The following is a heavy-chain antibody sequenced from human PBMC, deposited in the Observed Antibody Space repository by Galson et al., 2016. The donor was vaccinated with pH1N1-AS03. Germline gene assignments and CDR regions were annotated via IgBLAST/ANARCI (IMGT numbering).Heavy chain of an antibody. Sequence: SVKVFCKASGYTFTTYGISWVRQAPGQGLEWMGWISAYYGDTHFAHKFQERVTLTRDTSTATAYMELRNLRSDDTAVYYCVRESEISGVVFFNYWGQGTQVTVSS. CDR1: GYTFTTYG. J-gene: IGHJ4*02. D-gene: IGHD3-3*01. CDR3: VRESEISGVVFFNY. V-gene: IGHV1-18*01. CDR2: ISAYYGDT.